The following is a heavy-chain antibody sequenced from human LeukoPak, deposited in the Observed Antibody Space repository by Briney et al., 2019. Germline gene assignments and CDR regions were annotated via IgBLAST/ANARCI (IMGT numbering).Heavy chain of an antibody. J-gene: IGHJ3*02. D-gene: IGHD2-15*01. CDR2: ISSSGSTI. CDR3: ARDRAPIVVVVAATPHWAFDI. Sequence: GGSLRLSCAASGFTFSDYYMSWIRQAPGKGLEWDSYISSSGSTIYYADSVKGRFTISRDNAKNSLYLQMNSLRAEDTAVYYCARDRAPIVVVVAATPHWAFDIWGQGTMVTVSS. CDR1: GFTFSDYY. V-gene: IGHV3-11*01.